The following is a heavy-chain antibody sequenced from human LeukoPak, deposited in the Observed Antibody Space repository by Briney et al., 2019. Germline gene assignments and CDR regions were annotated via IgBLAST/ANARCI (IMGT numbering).Heavy chain of an antibody. V-gene: IGHV3-33*01. J-gene: IGHJ4*02. D-gene: IGHD6-13*01. Sequence: PGRSLRLSCAASGFTFTSYGMHWVRQAPGKGLEWVAVIWYDGSNKFYADSVKGRFTISRDDSKNTVYLQMDSLRAGDTAVYYCARAQGTAADLFDYWGQGTLVTVSS. CDR2: IWYDGSNK. CDR1: GFTFTSYG. CDR3: ARAQGTAADLFDY.